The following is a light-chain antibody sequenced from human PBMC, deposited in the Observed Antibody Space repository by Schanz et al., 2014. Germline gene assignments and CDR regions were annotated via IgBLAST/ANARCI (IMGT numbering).Light chain of an antibody. J-gene: IGLJ3*02. Sequence: QSALTQPASVSGSPGQSITISCTGTNSDVGGYNHVSWYQQYPGKAPKLMIYDVNNRPSGVSNRFSGSKSGNTASLTVSGLQAEDEADYYCSSYVGSNNWVFGGGTKLTVL. CDR2: DVN. CDR1: NSDVGGYNH. CDR3: SSYVGSNNWV. V-gene: IGLV2-14*01.